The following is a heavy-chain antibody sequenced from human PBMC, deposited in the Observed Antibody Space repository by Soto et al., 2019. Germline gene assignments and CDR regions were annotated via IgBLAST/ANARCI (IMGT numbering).Heavy chain of an antibody. J-gene: IGHJ4*02. CDR3: ARDRYSGYDSADN. CDR1: GGTFSSYA. CDR2: IIPIFGTA. V-gene: IGHV1-69*06. Sequence: QVQLVQSGAEVKRPGSSVKVSCKASGGTFSSYAISWVRQAPGQGLEWMGGIIPIFGTANYAQKFQGRVTITADKSTSTAYIELSSLRSEDTAVYYCARDRYSGYDSADNWGQGTLVTVSS. D-gene: IGHD5-12*01.